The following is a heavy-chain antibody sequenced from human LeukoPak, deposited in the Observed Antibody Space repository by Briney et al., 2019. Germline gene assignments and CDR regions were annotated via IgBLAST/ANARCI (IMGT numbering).Heavy chain of an antibody. D-gene: IGHD6-19*01. CDR1: GYSISSGYY. Sequence: SETLSLTCTVSGYSISSGYYWGWIRQPPGKGLEWIGSIYHSGSTYYNPSLKSRVTISVDTSKNQFSLKLSSVTAADTAVYYCARHDAGGWYYFDYWGQGTLVTVSS. J-gene: IGHJ4*02. CDR3: ARHDAGGWYYFDY. CDR2: IYHSGST. V-gene: IGHV4-38-2*02.